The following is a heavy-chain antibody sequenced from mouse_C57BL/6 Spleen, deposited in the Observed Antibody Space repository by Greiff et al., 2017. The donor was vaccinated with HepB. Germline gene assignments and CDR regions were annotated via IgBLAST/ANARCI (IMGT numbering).Heavy chain of an antibody. D-gene: IGHD2-2*01. CDR1: GYTFTDYY. V-gene: IGHV1-19*01. J-gene: IGHJ4*01. Sequence: EVQLQQSGPVLVKPGASVKMSCKASGYTFTDYYMNWVKQSHGKSLEWIGVINPYNGGTSYNQKFKGKATLTVDKSSSTAYMELNSLTSEDSAVYYCARGYHGAMDYWGQGTSVTVSS. CDR2: INPYNGGT. CDR3: ARGYHGAMDY.